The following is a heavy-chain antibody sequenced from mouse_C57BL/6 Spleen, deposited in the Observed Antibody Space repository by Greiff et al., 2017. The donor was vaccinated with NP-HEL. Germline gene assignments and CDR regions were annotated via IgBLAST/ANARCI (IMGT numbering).Heavy chain of an antibody. D-gene: IGHD4-1*01. CDR2: IYPRSGNT. J-gene: IGHJ1*03. CDR3: ARVTGRYFDV. CDR1: GYTFTSYG. V-gene: IGHV1-81*01. Sequence: QVQLQQSGAELARPGASVKLSCKASGYTFTSYGISWVKQRNGQGLEWIGEIYPRSGNTYYNEKFKGKATLTADKSSSTAYMELRSLTSEDSAVYFCARVTGRYFDVWGTGTTVTVSS.